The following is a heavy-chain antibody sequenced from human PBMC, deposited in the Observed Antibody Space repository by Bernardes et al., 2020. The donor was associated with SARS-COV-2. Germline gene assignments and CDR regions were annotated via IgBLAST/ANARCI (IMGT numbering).Heavy chain of an antibody. D-gene: IGHD4-17*01. CDR2: ISGSAGSI. CDR1: GYSFSSYA. V-gene: IGHV3-23*01. Sequence: GGSLRLSCAASGYSFSSYAMTWVRQAPGKGLEWVSAISGSAGSIYYADSLKGRFTISIDNSKNTLYLQMNSLRAEDTAVYYCARSRDYGDFGGILRGYYFDYWGQGTLVTVSS. J-gene: IGHJ4*02. CDR3: ARSRDYGDFGGILRGYYFDY.